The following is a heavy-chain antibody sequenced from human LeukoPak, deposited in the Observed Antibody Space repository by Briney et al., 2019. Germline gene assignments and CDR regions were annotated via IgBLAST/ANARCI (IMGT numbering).Heavy chain of an antibody. CDR3: ARGTVTSVDY. Sequence: SVKVSCKASGGTFSSYAISWVRQAPGQGLEWMGRIFPILGIANYAQKFQGRVTITADKSTSTAYMELSSLRSEDTAVYYCARGTVTSVDYWGQGTLVTVSS. CDR2: IFPILGIA. CDR1: GGTFSSYA. J-gene: IGHJ4*02. D-gene: IGHD4-17*01. V-gene: IGHV1-69*04.